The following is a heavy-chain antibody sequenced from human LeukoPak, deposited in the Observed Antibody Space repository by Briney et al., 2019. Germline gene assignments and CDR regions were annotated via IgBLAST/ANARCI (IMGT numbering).Heavy chain of an antibody. J-gene: IGHJ4*02. D-gene: IGHD4-11*01. V-gene: IGHV3-30*04. CDR3: ARLYDYSNYFDH. Sequence: PGGSLRLSCAASGFTFSSYAMHWVRQAPGKGLEWVAVISYDGSNKYYADSVKGRFTISRDNSKNTLYLQMNSLRAEDTAVYYCARLYDYSNYFDHWDQGTLVTVSS. CDR1: GFTFSSYA. CDR2: ISYDGSNK.